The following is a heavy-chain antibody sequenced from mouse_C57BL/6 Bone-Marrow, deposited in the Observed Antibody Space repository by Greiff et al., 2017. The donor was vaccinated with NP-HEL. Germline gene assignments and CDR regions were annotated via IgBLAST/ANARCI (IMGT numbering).Heavy chain of an antibody. CDR3: ARKRTGYYAMDY. V-gene: IGHV1-55*01. Sequence: VQLQQSGAELVKPGASVKMSCKASGYTFTSYWITWVKQRPGQGLEWIGDIYPGSGSTNYNEKFKSKATLTVDTSSSTAYMQLSSLTSEDSAVYYCARKRTGYYAMDYWGQGTPVTVSS. J-gene: IGHJ4*01. CDR2: IYPGSGST. CDR1: GYTFTSYW.